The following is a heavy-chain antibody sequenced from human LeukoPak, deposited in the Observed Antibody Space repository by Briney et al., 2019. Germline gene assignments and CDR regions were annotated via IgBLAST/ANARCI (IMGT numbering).Heavy chain of an antibody. CDR2: VSSDGGNQ. J-gene: IGHJ4*02. Sequence: PGRSLRVSCAASGFSFSGFAMHWVRQAPGKGLEWVAVVSSDGGNQHYADSMKGRFTISRDNSKNTVYLQMNSLRAEDTAVYYCAKGLFSDYWGQGTLVTVSS. V-gene: IGHV3-30-3*01. D-gene: IGHD3-22*01. CDR1: GFSFSGFA. CDR3: AKGLFSDY.